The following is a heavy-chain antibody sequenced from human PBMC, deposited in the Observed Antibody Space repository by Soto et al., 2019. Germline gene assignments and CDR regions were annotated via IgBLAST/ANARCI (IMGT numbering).Heavy chain of an antibody. Sequence: EVQLVESGGGLVQPGGSLRLSCAASGFTVSSNYMSWVRQAPGKGLEWVSVIYSGGSTYYADSGKGRFTISRDNSKNTLYLKMNSLRAEDTAVYYCARLARYCSGWYPPGQNDAFDIWGQGTMVTVSS. CDR2: IYSGGST. J-gene: IGHJ3*02. V-gene: IGHV3-66*04. D-gene: IGHD6-19*01. CDR3: ARLARYCSGWYPPGQNDAFDI. CDR1: GFTVSSNY.